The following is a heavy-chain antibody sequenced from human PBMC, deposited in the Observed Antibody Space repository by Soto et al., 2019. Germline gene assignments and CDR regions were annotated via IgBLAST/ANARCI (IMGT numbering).Heavy chain of an antibody. V-gene: IGHV3-7*03. D-gene: IGHD4-4*01. J-gene: IGHJ4*02. CDR3: ARAPYSNAWYRFDL. Sequence: GGSLRLSCEASGFTFSGYWMSWVRQAPGKGLEWVADIKHDGSVQYYVDSVKGRLTISRDNAKKQLYLQMNGLRAEDTALYYCARAPYSNAWYRFDLWGQGTLVTVSS. CDR1: GFTFSGYW. CDR2: IKHDGSVQ.